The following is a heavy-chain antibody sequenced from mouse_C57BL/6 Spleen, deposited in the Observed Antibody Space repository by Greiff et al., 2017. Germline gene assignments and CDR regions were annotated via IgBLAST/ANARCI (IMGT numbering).Heavy chain of an antibody. CDR3: ARGVLLYSNSDAMDY. CDR2: IYPRSGNT. Sequence: QVQLKQSGAELARPGASVKLSCKASGYTFTSYGISWVKQRTGQGLEWIGEIYPRSGNTYYNEKFKGKATLTADKSSSTAYMELRSLTSEDSAVYVCARGVLLYSNSDAMDYWGQGTSVTVSS. D-gene: IGHD2-5*01. CDR1: GYTFTSYG. V-gene: IGHV1-81*01. J-gene: IGHJ4*01.